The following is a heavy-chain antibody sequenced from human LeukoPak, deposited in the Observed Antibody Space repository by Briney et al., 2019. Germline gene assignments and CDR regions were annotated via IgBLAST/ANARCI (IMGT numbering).Heavy chain of an antibody. J-gene: IGHJ3*02. CDR1: GSTFTGYY. V-gene: IGHV1-2*06. D-gene: IGHD3-22*01. Sequence: GASVKVSCKASGSTFTGYYMHWVRQAPGQGLEWMGRINPNSGGTNYSQKFQGRVTMTRDTSISTAYMELSRLRSGDTAVYYCARAYDSSGYAFDIWGQGTMVTVSS. CDR3: ARAYDSSGYAFDI. CDR2: INPNSGGT.